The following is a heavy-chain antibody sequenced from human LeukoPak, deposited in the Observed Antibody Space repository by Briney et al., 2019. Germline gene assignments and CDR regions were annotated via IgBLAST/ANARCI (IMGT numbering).Heavy chain of an antibody. Sequence: GGSLRLSCAASGFTFSSYEMNWVRQAPGKGLEWVSYISSSGSTIYYADSVKGRFTISRDNAKNSLYLQMNSVRAEDTAVYYCAREHYGDYGLFDYWGQGTLVTVSS. J-gene: IGHJ4*02. CDR3: AREHYGDYGLFDY. CDR1: GFTFSSYE. D-gene: IGHD4-17*01. V-gene: IGHV3-48*03. CDR2: ISSSGSTI.